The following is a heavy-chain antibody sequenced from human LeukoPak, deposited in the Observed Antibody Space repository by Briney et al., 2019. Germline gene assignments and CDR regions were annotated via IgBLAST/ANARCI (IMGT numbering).Heavy chain of an antibody. CDR3: ARDPYRDAPDYFDY. CDR2: ISDDGTFA. Sequence: GGSLRLSCAASGFTFSRYAMHWVRQAPGKGLEWVAVISDDGTFALYGDSVRGRFTISRDSSKNTLYLQMNSLRPEDTAVYYCARDPYRDAPDYFDYWGQGTLVTV. CDR1: GFTFSRYA. J-gene: IGHJ4*02. V-gene: IGHV3-30-3*01. D-gene: IGHD1-14*01.